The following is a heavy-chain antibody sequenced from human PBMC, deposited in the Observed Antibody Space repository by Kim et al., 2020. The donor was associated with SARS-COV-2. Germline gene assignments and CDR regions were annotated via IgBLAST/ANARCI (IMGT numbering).Heavy chain of an antibody. V-gene: IGHV4-34*01. CDR1: GGSFSGYY. CDR2: IKHSGST. Sequence: SETLSLTCAVYGGSFSGYYWSWIRQPPGKGLEWIGEIKHSGSTNYNPSLKSRVTISVDTSKNQFSLKMRTVTAADTAVYYCARGAASNHWYFDLWGRGTLVTVSS. D-gene: IGHD6-13*01. J-gene: IGHJ2*01. CDR3: ARGAASNHWYFDL.